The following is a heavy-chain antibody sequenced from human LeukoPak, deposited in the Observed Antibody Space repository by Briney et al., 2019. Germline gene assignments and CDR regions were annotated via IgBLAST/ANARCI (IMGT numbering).Heavy chain of an antibody. CDR3: AARNY. CDR2: IYSRGAT. V-gene: IGHV3-53*01. CDR1: GFTLSNYL. J-gene: IGHJ4*02. D-gene: IGHD1-14*01. Sequence: GGSLRLSCAASGFTLSNYLICWVRQAPGKGLEGVSVIYSRGATYYADSVKGRFTISRDNSKNTLYLQMNSLRVEDTAVDYCAARNYWGQGTLVTVSS.